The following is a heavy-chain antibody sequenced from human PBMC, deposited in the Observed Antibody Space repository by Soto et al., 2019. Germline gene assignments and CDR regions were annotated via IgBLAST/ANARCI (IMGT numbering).Heavy chain of an antibody. CDR1: GFMFTNHG. V-gene: IGHV3-33*01. D-gene: IGHD1-1*01. CDR3: VRGDHWSDEASDY. CDR2: IWSDGNKR. Sequence: QVQLVESGGGVVQPGRSLRLSCAASGFMFTNHGMHWVRQAPGKGLEWVAVIWSDGNKRYYADSVKGRFTVSRDTSKNTLYLQMNNLRADDKAVYYGVRGDHWSDEASDYWGQGNLVTVSS. J-gene: IGHJ4*02.